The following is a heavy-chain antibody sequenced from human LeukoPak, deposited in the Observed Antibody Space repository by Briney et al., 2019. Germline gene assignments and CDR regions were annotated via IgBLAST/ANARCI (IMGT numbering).Heavy chain of an antibody. V-gene: IGHV3-23*01. CDR3: AKDGEDYDFWSGYYREGGDAFDI. D-gene: IGHD3-3*01. Sequence: PGGSLRLSCAASGFTFSSYAMSWVRQAPGKGLEWVSAISGSGGSTYYADSVKGRFTISGDNSKNTLYLQMNSLRAEDTAVYYCAKDGEDYDFWSGYYREGGDAFDIWGQGTMVTVSS. J-gene: IGHJ3*02. CDR1: GFTFSSYA. CDR2: ISGSGGST.